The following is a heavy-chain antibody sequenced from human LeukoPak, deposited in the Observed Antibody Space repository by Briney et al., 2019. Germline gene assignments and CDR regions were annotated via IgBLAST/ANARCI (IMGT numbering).Heavy chain of an antibody. J-gene: IGHJ4*02. CDR1: SGSLSDKY. CDR3: ARLSGYHFDY. D-gene: IGHD5-12*01. V-gene: IGHV4-34*01. CDR2: INPSGRT. Sequence: SETLSLTCGVYSGSLSDKYWSWIRQPPGKGLEWIGEINPSGRTNYNPSLKSRVTMSIDTSKNQFSLKLSSVTAADTAVCYCARLSGYHFDYWGQGALVTVSS.